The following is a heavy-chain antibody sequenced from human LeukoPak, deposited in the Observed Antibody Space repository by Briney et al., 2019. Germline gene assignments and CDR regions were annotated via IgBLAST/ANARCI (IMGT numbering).Heavy chain of an antibody. CDR2: ISYDGSNK. CDR1: GFTFSSYA. V-gene: IGHV3-30-3*01. Sequence: GGSLRLSCVGSGFTFSSYAMHWVRQAPGKGLEWVAVISYDGSNKYYAGSVKGRFTISRDNSKNTLYLQMNRLRAEDTTVYHCAREPRITMNTAAFDIWGQGTMVTVSS. J-gene: IGHJ3*02. CDR3: AREPRITMNTAAFDI. D-gene: IGHD3-22*01.